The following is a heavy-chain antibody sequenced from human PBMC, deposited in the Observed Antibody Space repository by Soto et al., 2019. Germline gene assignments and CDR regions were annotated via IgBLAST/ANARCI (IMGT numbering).Heavy chain of an antibody. CDR3: AKTHTRPNWFDP. J-gene: IGHJ5*02. CDR2: ISGSGGST. D-gene: IGHD3-3*01. V-gene: IGHV3-23*01. CDR1: GFTFSSYA. Sequence: EVQLLESGGGLVQPGGSLRLSCAASGFTFSSYAMSWVRQAPGKGLEWVSAISGSGGSTYYADSVKGRFTISRDNSKNTLYLQLNSLRAEDTAVYYCAKTHTRPNWFDPWGQGTLVTVSS.